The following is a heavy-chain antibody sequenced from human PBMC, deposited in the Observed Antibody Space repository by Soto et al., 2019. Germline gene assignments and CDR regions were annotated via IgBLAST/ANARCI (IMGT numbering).Heavy chain of an antibody. CDR3: ARGSCSGDSCYSFHLDY. V-gene: IGHV1-3*01. J-gene: IGHJ4*02. CDR2: INAANGNT. Sequence: QVQLVQSGAEVKKPGASVKVSCKASGYTFTSYAMHWVRQAPGQRLEWMGWINAANGNTKYSQKFQGRVTITRDTSASTAYMELSSLRSEDTAVYYCARGSCSGDSCYSFHLDYWGQGTLVTVSS. CDR1: GYTFTSYA. D-gene: IGHD2-15*01.